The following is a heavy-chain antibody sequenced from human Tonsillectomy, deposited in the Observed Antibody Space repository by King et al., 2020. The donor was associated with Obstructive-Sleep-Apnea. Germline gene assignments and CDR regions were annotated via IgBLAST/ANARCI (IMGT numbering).Heavy chain of an antibody. V-gene: IGHV4-31*03. D-gene: IGHD6-19*01. Sequence: VQLQESGPGLVKPSKTLSLTCTVSGGSISSGGYYWSWIRQHPGKGLEWIGYIYYSGSTYYNPSLKSRVTISVDTSKNQFSLKLSSVTAADTAVYYCARXXSVAGTRXXXXXXQGTLVTVSS. CDR3: ARXXSVAGTRXXXX. J-gene: IGHJ4*02. CDR2: IYYSGST. CDR1: GGSISSGGYY.